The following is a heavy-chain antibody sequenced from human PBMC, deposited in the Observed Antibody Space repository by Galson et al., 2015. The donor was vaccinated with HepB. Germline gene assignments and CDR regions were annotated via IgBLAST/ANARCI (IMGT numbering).Heavy chain of an antibody. CDR2: ISRSSSNR. J-gene: IGHJ6*02. D-gene: IGHD2-2*01. CDR1: GFTFSTYS. V-gene: IGHV3-48*02. CDR3: TRDRYCTSTTCSGYYYGMDV. Sequence: SLRLSCAASGFTFSTYSMNWVRQAPGKGLEWISYISRSSSNRNYADSVNCRFTISRDDAKNSLYLQMNSLRDEDTAVYYCTRDRYCTSTTCSGYYYGMDVWGQGTTVTVSS.